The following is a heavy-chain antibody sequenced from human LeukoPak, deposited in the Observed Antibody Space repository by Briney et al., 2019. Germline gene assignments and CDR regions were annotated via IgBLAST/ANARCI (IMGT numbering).Heavy chain of an antibody. Sequence: SGTLSLTCAVSGGSISSSNWWSWVRQPPGKGLEWIGEINHSGSTNYNPSLKSRVTISVDTSKNQFSPKLSSVTAADTAVYYCARQDYYDSSGYTHWGQGTLVTVSS. J-gene: IGHJ4*02. V-gene: IGHV4-4*02. CDR2: INHSGST. D-gene: IGHD3-22*01. CDR3: ARQDYYDSSGYTH. CDR1: GGSISSSNW.